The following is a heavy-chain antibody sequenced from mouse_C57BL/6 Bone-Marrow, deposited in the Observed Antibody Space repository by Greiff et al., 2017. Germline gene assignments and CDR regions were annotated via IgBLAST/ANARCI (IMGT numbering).Heavy chain of an antibody. J-gene: IGHJ2*01. CDR1: GYTFTSYG. D-gene: IGHD1-1*01. CDR2: ISPRSGNT. V-gene: IGHV1-81*01. Sequence: VQLQQSGAELARPGASVKLSCKASGYTFTSYGISWVKQRTGQGLEWIGEISPRSGNTYYNEKFKGKATLTADKSSSTAYMELRSLTSEDSAVYFCARDTTVIPYFDYWGQGTTLTVSS. CDR3: ARDTTVIPYFDY.